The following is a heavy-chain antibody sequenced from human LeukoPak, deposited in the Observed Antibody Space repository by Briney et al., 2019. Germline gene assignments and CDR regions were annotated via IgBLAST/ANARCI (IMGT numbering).Heavy chain of an antibody. Sequence: TSETLSLTCAVYGGSFSVYYWSWIRQPPGKGLEWIGEINHSGSTNYNPSLKSRVTISVDTSKNQFSLKLSSVTAADTAVYYCAREVSANHQNNWFDPWGQGTLVTVSS. CDR3: AREVSANHQNNWFDP. D-gene: IGHD1-14*01. V-gene: IGHV4-34*01. CDR2: INHSGST. J-gene: IGHJ5*02. CDR1: GGSFSVYY.